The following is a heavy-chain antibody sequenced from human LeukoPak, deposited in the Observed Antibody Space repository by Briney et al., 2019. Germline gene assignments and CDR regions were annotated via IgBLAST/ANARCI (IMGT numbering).Heavy chain of an antibody. J-gene: IGHJ4*02. CDR2: ISSNSVYT. CDR1: GFNFNIYA. Sequence: VGSLRLSCAASGFNFNIYAMSWVRQAPGKGLEWVSSISSNSVYTYYGDSVKGRFTVSRDNSKNTLYLQMNSLRAEDTAIYYCAKDRPNYYESNGHYYRQNGDYWGQGTLVTVSS. V-gene: IGHV3-23*01. D-gene: IGHD3-22*01. CDR3: AKDRPNYYESNGHYYRQNGDY.